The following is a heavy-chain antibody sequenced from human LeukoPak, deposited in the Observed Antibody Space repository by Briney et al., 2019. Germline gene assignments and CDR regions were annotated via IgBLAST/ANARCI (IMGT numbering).Heavy chain of an antibody. CDR1: GYTFTTYD. CDR3: ARGRGSGHKENWFDP. J-gene: IGHJ5*02. V-gene: IGHV1-8*01. D-gene: IGHD6-19*01. Sequence: EASVKVSCKASGYTFTTYDINWVRQATGQGLEWMGWMNPNSGNTGYTQKFQGRVTMTRNTSISTAYMELSSLRPEDTAVYYCARGRGSGHKENWFDPWGQGTLVTVSS. CDR2: MNPNSGNT.